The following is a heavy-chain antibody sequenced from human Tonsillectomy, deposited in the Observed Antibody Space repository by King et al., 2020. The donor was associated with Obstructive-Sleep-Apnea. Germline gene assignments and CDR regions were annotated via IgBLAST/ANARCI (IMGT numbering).Heavy chain of an antibody. Sequence: VQLVQSGAEVKKPGASVKVSCKPSGYTFTSYDINWVRQASGQGLEWMGWMTPNGGNTAYAQKFQGRVTMTMNTSISTAYMELSSLRSDDTAVYYCARGQITMIRGVLRSYYFDYWGKGTLVTVSS. D-gene: IGHD3-10*01. CDR2: MTPNGGNT. CDR3: ARGQITMIRGVLRSYYFDY. V-gene: IGHV1-8*01. J-gene: IGHJ4*02. CDR1: GYTFTSYD.